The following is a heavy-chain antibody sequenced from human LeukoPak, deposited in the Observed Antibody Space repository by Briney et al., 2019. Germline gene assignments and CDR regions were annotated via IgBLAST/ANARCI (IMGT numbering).Heavy chain of an antibody. J-gene: IGHJ4*02. CDR2: ISYDGSNK. D-gene: IGHD1-26*01. Sequence: GGSLRLSCAASGFTFSSYGMHWVRQAPGKGLEWVAVISYDGSNKYYADSVKGRFTISRDNSKNTPYLQMNSLRAEDTAVYYCAKDPLILDWGQGTLVTVSS. CDR1: GFTFSSYG. V-gene: IGHV3-30*18. CDR3: AKDPLILD.